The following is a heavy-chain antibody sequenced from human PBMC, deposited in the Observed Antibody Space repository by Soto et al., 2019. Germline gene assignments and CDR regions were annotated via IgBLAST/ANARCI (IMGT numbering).Heavy chain of an antibody. CDR2: LFNSGST. D-gene: IGHD2-2*01. J-gene: IGHJ6*02. CDR1: GASITTSY. CDR3: GAAMPGLGYAYYYGMDA. V-gene: IGHV4-59*01. Sequence: SETLSLPCTVSGASITTSYWSWIRQPPGEGLEWIGCLFNSGSTHYNPSLKSRLTISVDTSKNQFSLKLSSVTAADTAVYYCGAAMPGLGYAYYYGMDASGLVTTVTVCS.